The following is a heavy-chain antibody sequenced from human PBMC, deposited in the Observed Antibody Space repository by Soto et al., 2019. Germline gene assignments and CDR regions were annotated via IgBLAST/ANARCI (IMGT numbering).Heavy chain of an antibody. V-gene: IGHV3-30*03. CDR3: VRAPGSATVTTSYVDY. CDR1: GFTFRNYA. J-gene: IGHJ4*02. Sequence: GGSLRLSCAASGFTFRNYAMHWVRQAPGKGLEWVVVISYDGSKKYYADSLEGRFTISRDNSNNTLYLQMNSLTDEDTAVYYCVRAPGSATVTTSYVDYWGQGTLVTVAS. CDR2: ISYDGSKK. D-gene: IGHD4-17*01.